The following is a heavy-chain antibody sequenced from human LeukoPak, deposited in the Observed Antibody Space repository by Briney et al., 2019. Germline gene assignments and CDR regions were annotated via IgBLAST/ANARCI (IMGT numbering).Heavy chain of an antibody. CDR2: ISPYNGNT. CDR3: ARDRGGLLPVDY. D-gene: IGHD2-15*01. CDR1: GYTFTSYA. Sequence: GASLKVSCKASGYTFTSYAISWVRQAPGQGLEWMGWISPYNGNTNYAEKSQGRVTMTTDTSTSTVYMELRSLRSDDTAVYYCARDRGGLLPVDYWGQGTLVTVSS. J-gene: IGHJ4*02. V-gene: IGHV1-18*04.